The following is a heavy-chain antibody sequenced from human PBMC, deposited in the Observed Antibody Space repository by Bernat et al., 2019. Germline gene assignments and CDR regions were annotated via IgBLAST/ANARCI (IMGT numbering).Heavy chain of an antibody. Sequence: EVQLVESGGGLVQPGRSLRLSCTASGFTFGDYAMSWVRQAPGKGLEWVGFIRSKAYGRTTEYAASVKGRFTISRDDSKSIAYLQMNSLKTEDTAVYYCTSYDSTGYYGAFDIWGQGTMVTVSS. CDR1: GFTFGDYA. V-gene: IGHV3-49*04. CDR3: TSYDSTGYYGAFDI. D-gene: IGHD3-22*01. CDR2: IRSKAYGRTT. J-gene: IGHJ3*02.